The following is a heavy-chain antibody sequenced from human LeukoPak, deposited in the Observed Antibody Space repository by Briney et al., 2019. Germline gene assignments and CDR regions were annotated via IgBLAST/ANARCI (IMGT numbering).Heavy chain of an antibody. V-gene: IGHV1-2*02. D-gene: IGHD1-1*01. J-gene: IGHJ4*02. Sequence: ASVKVSCKASGYTFTAYYVHWVRQAPGQGLGWMGWINSNSGDTGYAQNFQGRVTMTRDTSISTLYLDLSSLRSDDTAVYYCARYSLRSNWLFDYWGQGTLVTVSS. CDR2: INSNSGDT. CDR3: ARYSLRSNWLFDY. CDR1: GYTFTAYY.